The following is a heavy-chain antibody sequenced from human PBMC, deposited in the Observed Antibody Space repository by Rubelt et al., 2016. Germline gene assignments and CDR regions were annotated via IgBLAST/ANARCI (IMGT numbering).Heavy chain of an antibody. J-gene: IGHJ4*02. D-gene: IGHD6-19*01. CDR2: IDYSGST. Sequence: QVQLQESGPGLVKPSETLSLTCTVSGGSVSSGSYYWSWIRQPPGKGLEWIGYIDYSGSTNYNPSLKSRVTISVDTSKNQFSLKLSAVTAADTAVYYCARDRGSGWTPGQFDYWGQGTLVTVFS. CDR1: GGSVSSGSYY. V-gene: IGHV4-61*01. CDR3: ARDRGSGWTPGQFDY.